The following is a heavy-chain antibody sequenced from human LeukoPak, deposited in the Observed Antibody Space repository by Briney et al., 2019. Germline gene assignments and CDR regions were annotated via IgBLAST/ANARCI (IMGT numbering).Heavy chain of an antibody. J-gene: IGHJ6*02. V-gene: IGHV4-61*08. Sequence: SQTLSLTCTVSGGSISSGGYYWSWIRQPPGKGLEWIGYISYSGNTKYNPSLKSRVTIPVDTSKNQFSLKLSSVIAADTAVYYCAREDNGSGNFYGMDVWGQGTTVTVSS. D-gene: IGHD3-10*01. CDR1: GGSISSGGYY. CDR2: ISYSGNT. CDR3: AREDNGSGNFYGMDV.